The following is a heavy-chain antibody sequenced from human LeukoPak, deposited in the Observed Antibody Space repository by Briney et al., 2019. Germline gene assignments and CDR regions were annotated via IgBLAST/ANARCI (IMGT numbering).Heavy chain of an antibody. CDR2: IYSGGST. CDR3: ARKLKTGTTEGAFDI. V-gene: IGHV3-53*01. CDR1: GFTVSSNY. J-gene: IGHJ3*02. D-gene: IGHD1-7*01. Sequence: PGGSLRLSCAASGFTVSSNYMSWVRQAPGKGLEWVSVIYSGGSTFYADSVKGRFTISRDNAKNALYLQMNSLKAEDTALYYCARKLKTGTTEGAFDIWGQGTMVTVSS.